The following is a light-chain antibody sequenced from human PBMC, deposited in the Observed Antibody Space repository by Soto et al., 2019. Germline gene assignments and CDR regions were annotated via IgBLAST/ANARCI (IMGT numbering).Light chain of an antibody. CDR3: LQRSDWRT. J-gene: IGKJ1*01. CDR1: ESIGRS. CDR2: DAS. Sequence: IVLPQSPFSLSLSPGERATLSCRAIESIGRSLAWYQQRPGQAPRLLIYDASNRATGIPARFSGSGSGTDFTLTISRLEPEDFAVYYCLQRSDWRTFGRGTKVDIK. V-gene: IGKV3-11*01.